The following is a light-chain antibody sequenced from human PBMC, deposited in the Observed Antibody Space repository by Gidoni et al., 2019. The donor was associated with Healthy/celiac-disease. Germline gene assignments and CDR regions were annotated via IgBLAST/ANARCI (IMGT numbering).Light chain of an antibody. Sequence: VVMTQSPLSLTVTLGQPASISCRSSRSLVHSDGNTFLTWFHQRPGQSPRRLIYRISNRDSGVPDRFSGSGSGTDFTLKISRVEAEDVGVYYCMQGTHWPPYTFGQGTSLEIK. CDR1: RSLVHSDGNTF. V-gene: IGKV2-30*02. CDR3: MQGTHWPPYT. J-gene: IGKJ2*01. CDR2: RIS.